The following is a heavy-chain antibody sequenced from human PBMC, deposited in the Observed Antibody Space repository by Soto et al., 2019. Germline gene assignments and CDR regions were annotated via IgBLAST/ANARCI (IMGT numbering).Heavy chain of an antibody. J-gene: IGHJ6*02. Sequence: GESLKISCNGSGYSFTIYWISWVRQMPGKGLEWMGRIDPSDSYTNYSPSFQGHVTISADKSISTAYLQWSSLKASDTAMYYCASQPLGYCSSTSCSHEGYYYYGMDVWGQGTTVTVSS. V-gene: IGHV5-10-1*01. CDR2: IDPSDSYT. D-gene: IGHD2-2*01. CDR1: GYSFTIYW. CDR3: ASQPLGYCSSTSCSHEGYYYYGMDV.